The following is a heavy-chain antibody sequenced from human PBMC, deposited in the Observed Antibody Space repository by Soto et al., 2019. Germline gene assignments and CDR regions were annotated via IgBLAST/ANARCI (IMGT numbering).Heavy chain of an antibody. CDR2: IYHSGST. J-gene: IGHJ5*02. CDR1: GGSISSSNW. Sequence: SETLSLTCAVSGGSISSSNWWSWVRQPPGKGLEWIGEIYHSGSTNYNPSLKSRVTISVDKSKNQFSLKLSSVTAADTAVYYCASTEDSGGSLSWFDPWGQGTLVTVSS. CDR3: ASTEDSGGSLSWFDP. D-gene: IGHD2-15*01. V-gene: IGHV4-4*02.